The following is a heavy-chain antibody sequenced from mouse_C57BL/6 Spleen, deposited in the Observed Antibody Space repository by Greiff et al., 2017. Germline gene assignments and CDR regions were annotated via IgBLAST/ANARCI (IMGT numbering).Heavy chain of an antibody. D-gene: IGHD5-1*01. Sequence: VQLQQPGAELVRPGSSVKLSCKASGYTFTSYWMHWVKQRPIQGLEWIGNIDPSDSETHYNQKFKDKATLTVDKSSSTAYMQLSSLTSEDSAVYYCARTSTGASFAYWGQGTLVTVSA. V-gene: IGHV1-52*01. CDR2: IDPSDSET. CDR1: GYTFTSYW. J-gene: IGHJ3*01. CDR3: ARTSTGASFAY.